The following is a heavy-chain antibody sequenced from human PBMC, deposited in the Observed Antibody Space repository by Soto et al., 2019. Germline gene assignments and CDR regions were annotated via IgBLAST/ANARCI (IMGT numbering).Heavy chain of an antibody. Sequence: SETLSLACTVSGGSISYYYWSWIRQPPGKGLEWIGYILYTGYTNYNPSLKSRITISIETYRNQFSLRLSSVTAAGTAVYYCARERGEWLGNLLPHGGIDPCRQGTL. CDR3: ARERGEWLGNLLPHGGIDP. V-gene: IGHV4-59*01. D-gene: IGHD2-8*01. CDR2: ILYTGYT. J-gene: IGHJ5*02. CDR1: GGSISYYY.